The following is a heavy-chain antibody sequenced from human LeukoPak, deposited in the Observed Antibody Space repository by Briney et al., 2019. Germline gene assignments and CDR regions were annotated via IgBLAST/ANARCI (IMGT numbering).Heavy chain of an antibody. CDR2: INPSGGST. Sequence: ASVKVSCKXSGYTFTNYYMHWVRQAPRQGLEWMGIINPSGGSTSYAQKFQGRVTMTRDTSTGTVYMELSSLRSEDTAVYYCARVGATGYLDYWGQGTLVTVSS. V-gene: IGHV1-46*01. CDR3: ARVGATGYLDY. J-gene: IGHJ4*02. D-gene: IGHD1-26*01. CDR1: GYTFTNYY.